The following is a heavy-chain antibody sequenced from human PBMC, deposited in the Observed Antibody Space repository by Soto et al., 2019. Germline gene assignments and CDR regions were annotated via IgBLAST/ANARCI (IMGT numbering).Heavy chain of an antibody. CDR2: INPNSGGT. CDR3: ARAGQLVLPHYFDY. V-gene: IGHV1-2*02. Sequence: GASVKVSCKASGYTFTGYYMHCVRQAPGQGLEWMGWINPNSGGTNYAQKFQGRVTMTRDTSISTAYMELSRLRSDDTAVYYCARAGQLVLPHYFDYWGQGTLVTVSS. CDR1: GYTFTGYY. J-gene: IGHJ4*02. D-gene: IGHD6-13*01.